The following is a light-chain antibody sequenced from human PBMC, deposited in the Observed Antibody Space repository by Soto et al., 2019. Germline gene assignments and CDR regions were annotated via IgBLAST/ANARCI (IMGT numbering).Light chain of an antibody. CDR3: QHYGDSPLYT. CDR1: QSVSSRS. Sequence: IVLTQSPGTLSLSPGERATLSCRASQSVSSRSLAWYQHKPGQAPRLLIYAASIRATSIPDRFSGSGSGTDFTLTISRLEPEDFAVYYCQHYGDSPLYTFGQGTQLEI. V-gene: IGKV3-20*01. J-gene: IGKJ2*01. CDR2: AAS.